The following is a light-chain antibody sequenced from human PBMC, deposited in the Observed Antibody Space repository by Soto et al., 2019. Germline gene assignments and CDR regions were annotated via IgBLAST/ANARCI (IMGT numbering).Light chain of an antibody. J-gene: IGKJ1*01. CDR1: QSVSSSY. Sequence: EILLTQSPGTLSLSPGERATLSCRASQSVSSSYLAWYQQKPGQAPMLLTYGASSRATGIPDRFSGSGSGTDFTLTISRLEPEDFAVYYCQQYGSSSLWTFGQGTKVDI. CDR2: GAS. CDR3: QQYGSSSLWT. V-gene: IGKV3-20*01.